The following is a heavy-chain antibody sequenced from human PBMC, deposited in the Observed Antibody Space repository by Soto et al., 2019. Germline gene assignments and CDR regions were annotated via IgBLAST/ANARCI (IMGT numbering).Heavy chain of an antibody. D-gene: IGHD3-9*01. Sequence: PGGSLRLSCAASGFTFSSYSMNWVRQAPGKGLEWVSYISSSSTIYYADSVKGRFTISRDNAKNSLYLQMNSLRAEDTAVYYCARDGSAYYDILTGYYLKLYYYYGMDVWGQGTTVTVSS. CDR2: ISSSSTI. V-gene: IGHV3-48*01. J-gene: IGHJ6*02. CDR1: GFTFSSYS. CDR3: ARDGSAYYDILTGYYLKLYYYYGMDV.